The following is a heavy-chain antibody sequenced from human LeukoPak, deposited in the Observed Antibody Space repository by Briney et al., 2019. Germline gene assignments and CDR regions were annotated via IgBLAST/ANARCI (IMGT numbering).Heavy chain of an antibody. CDR1: GFTFSSYS. D-gene: IGHD1-26*01. Sequence: GGSLRLSCAASGFTFSSYSMNWVRQAPGKGLEWVSSISSSSSYIYYADSVKGRFTISRDNAKNSLYLQMNSLRAEDTAVYYCARDGRVGATSAPGVSWFDPWGQGTLVTVSS. CDR2: ISSSSSYI. V-gene: IGHV3-21*01. J-gene: IGHJ5*02. CDR3: ARDGRVGATSAPGVSWFDP.